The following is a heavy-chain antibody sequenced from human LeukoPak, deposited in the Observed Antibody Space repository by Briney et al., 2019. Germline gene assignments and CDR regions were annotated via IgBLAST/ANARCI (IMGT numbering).Heavy chain of an antibody. D-gene: IGHD6-19*01. CDR3: AKEGAVAGPKSNWFDP. Sequence: PGGSLRLSCAASGFTLSSYAMSWVRQAPGKGLEWVSAISGSGGSTYYADSVKGRFTISRDNSKNTLYLQMNSLRAEDTAVYYCAKEGAVAGPKSNWFDPWGQGTLVTVSS. CDR1: GFTLSSYA. CDR2: ISGSGGST. J-gene: IGHJ5*02. V-gene: IGHV3-23*01.